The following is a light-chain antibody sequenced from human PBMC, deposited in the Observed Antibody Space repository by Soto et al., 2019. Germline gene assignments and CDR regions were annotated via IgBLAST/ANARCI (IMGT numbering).Light chain of an antibody. CDR3: SIYASVKSRV. J-gene: IGLJ3*02. CDR2: EVI. V-gene: IGLV2-14*01. CDR1: SVDIGPYNF. Sequence: SVLAQPASVSGPPGPSITLYCTGTSVDIGPYNFFSWYQQHPGKVPKIIIFEVIYRPPGVSNRFSGSTSGNTASLTISDLQADDEADYYCSIYASVKSRVFGGESQLT.